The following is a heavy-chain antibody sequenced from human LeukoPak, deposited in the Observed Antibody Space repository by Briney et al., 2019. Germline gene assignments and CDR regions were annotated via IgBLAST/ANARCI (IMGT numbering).Heavy chain of an antibody. CDR2: ISAYNGNT. CDR3: ARAGTAMAYNWFDP. J-gene: IGHJ5*02. Sequence: ASVKVSCKASGGTFSSYAISWVRQAPGQGLEWMGWISAYNGNTNYAQKLQGRATMTTDTSTSTAYMELRSLRSDDTAVYYCARAGTAMAYNWFDPWGQGTLVTVSS. CDR1: GGTFSSYA. D-gene: IGHD5-18*01. V-gene: IGHV1-18*01.